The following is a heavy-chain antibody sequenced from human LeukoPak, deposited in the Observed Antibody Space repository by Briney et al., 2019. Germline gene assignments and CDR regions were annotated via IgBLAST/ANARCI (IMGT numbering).Heavy chain of an antibody. CDR2: ISSSSGDI. D-gene: IGHD3-22*01. Sequence: GGSLRLSCAASGFSFSTYSMNWVRQAPGKGPEWVSSISSSSGDIYYGDSVKGRFTISRDNSKNTLYLQMNSLRAEDTAVYYCAKPHYYDSGGSYIAGAFDIWGQGTMVTVSS. CDR1: GFSFSTYS. J-gene: IGHJ3*02. CDR3: AKPHYYDSGGSYIAGAFDI. V-gene: IGHV3-21*01.